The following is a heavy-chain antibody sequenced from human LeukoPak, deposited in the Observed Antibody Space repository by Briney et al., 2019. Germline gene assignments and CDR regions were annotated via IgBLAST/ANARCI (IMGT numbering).Heavy chain of an antibody. D-gene: IGHD2-15*01. Sequence: GGSLRLSCAASGFTFSSYGMHWVRQAPGKGPEWVAVISYDGSNKYYADSVKGRFTISRDNSKNTLYLQMNSLRAEDTAVYYCAKDQGGPFGYWGQGTLVTVSS. V-gene: IGHV3-30*18. CDR3: AKDQGGPFGY. CDR2: ISYDGSNK. J-gene: IGHJ4*02. CDR1: GFTFSSYG.